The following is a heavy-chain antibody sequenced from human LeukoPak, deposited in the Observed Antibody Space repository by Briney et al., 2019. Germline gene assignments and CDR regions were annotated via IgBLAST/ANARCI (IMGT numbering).Heavy chain of an antibody. J-gene: IGHJ4*02. CDR1: GFTFSSYW. D-gene: IGHD3-3*01. Sequence: GGSLRLSCAASGFTFSSYWMSWVRQAPGKGLEWVANIKQDGSEKYYVDSVKGRFTISRDNAKNSLYLQMNSLRAEDTAAYYCARVPNRRITIFGVVIKAPPGDYWGQGTLVTVSS. CDR2: IKQDGSEK. V-gene: IGHV3-7*01. CDR3: ARVPNRRITIFGVVIKAPPGDY.